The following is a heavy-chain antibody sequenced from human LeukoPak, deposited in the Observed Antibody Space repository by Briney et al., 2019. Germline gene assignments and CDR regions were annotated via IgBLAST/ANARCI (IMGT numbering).Heavy chain of an antibody. D-gene: IGHD6-6*01. V-gene: IGHV3-48*02. J-gene: IGHJ4*02. CDR3: ASSVAAPPYFDY. CDR2: INSSSSTI. CDR1: GFTFSSYS. Sequence: NPGGSLRLSCAASGFTFSSYSMNWVRQAPGKGLEWVSYINSSSSTIYYADSVKGRFTISRDNAKNSLYLQMNSLRDEDTAVYYCASSVAAPPYFDYWGQGTLVTVSS.